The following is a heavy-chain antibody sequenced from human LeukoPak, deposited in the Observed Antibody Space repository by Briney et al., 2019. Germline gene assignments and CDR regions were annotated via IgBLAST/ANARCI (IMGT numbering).Heavy chain of an antibody. D-gene: IGHD3-22*01. CDR2: IYTSGST. CDR1: GGSISSYY. Sequence: PSETLSLTCTVSGGSISSYYWSWIRQPAGKGLEWIGRIYTSGSTNYNPSLKSRVTMSVDTSKNRFSLKLSSVTAADTAEYYCARARGYLAPNYMAVWGKGTTVTVSS. CDR3: ARARGYLAPNYMAV. J-gene: IGHJ6*03. V-gene: IGHV4-4*07.